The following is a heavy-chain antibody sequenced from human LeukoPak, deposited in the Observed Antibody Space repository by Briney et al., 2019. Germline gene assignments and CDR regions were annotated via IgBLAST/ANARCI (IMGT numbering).Heavy chain of an antibody. V-gene: IGHV3-49*03. D-gene: IGHD3-22*01. Sequence: GGSLRLSCTASGFTFVDHAMTWIRQAPGKGLEWVSFIRSKTHGGTTEYAASVKGRFIISRDDSSSIAYLQMNSLKTEDTAPYYCTTGPYYESSGYRLDYWGQGNLVTVSS. J-gene: IGHJ4*02. CDR1: GFTFVDHA. CDR3: TTGPYYESSGYRLDY. CDR2: IRSKTHGGTT.